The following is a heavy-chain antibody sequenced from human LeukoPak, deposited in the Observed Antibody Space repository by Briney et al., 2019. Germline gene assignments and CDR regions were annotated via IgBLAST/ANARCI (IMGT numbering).Heavy chain of an antibody. D-gene: IGHD3-16*01. V-gene: IGHV3-7*01. CDR3: ARDRLGFIYYMDV. CDR1: GFTFRSYW. Sequence: PGGSQRLSCAASGFTFRSYWMSWVRQAPGKGLEWVANIKQDGSEKYYVDSVKGRFTISRDNAKNSLYLQMNSLRAEDTAVYYCARDRLGFIYYMDVWGKGTTVTVSS. J-gene: IGHJ6*03. CDR2: IKQDGSEK.